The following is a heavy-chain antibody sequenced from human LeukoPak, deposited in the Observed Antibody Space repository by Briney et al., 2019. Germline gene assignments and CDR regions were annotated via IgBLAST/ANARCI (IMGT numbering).Heavy chain of an antibody. V-gene: IGHV1-2*02. CDR1: GYTFTGYY. D-gene: IGHD1-26*01. J-gene: IGHJ6*03. Sequence: ASVKVSCKASGYTFTGYYMHWVRQAPGQGLEWMGWINPNSGGTKYAQKFQGRVTMTSDASISTAYMELSSLRSDDTAVYYCAKYSSGSGSYYEDPYYYYMDVWGKGTTVTVSS. CDR3: AKYSSGSGSYYEDPYYYYMDV. CDR2: INPNSGGT.